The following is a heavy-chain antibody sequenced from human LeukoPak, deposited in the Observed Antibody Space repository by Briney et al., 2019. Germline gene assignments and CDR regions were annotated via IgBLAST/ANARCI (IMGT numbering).Heavy chain of an antibody. J-gene: IGHJ3*02. CDR3: AKTDSSGWYGRIFDI. CDR1: GFTFSSYA. Sequence: GGSLRLSCAASGFTFSSYAMSWVRQAPGKGVEWVSAISGSGGSTYYADSVKGRFTISRDNSKNTLYLQMNSLRAEDTAVYYCAKTDSSGWYGRIFDIWGQGTMVTVSS. V-gene: IGHV3-23*01. CDR2: ISGSGGST. D-gene: IGHD6-19*01.